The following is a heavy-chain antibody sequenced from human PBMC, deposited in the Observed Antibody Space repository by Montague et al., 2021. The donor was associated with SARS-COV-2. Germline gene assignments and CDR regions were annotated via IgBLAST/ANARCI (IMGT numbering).Heavy chain of an antibody. V-gene: IGHV4-4*02. CDR3: ASPKEGSGYYRPFDY. CDR1: GASVTSTNW. J-gene: IGHJ4*02. D-gene: IGHD3-22*01. CDR2: IYHTGNT. Sequence: SETLSLTCGVSGASVTSTNWWSWVRQPTGKGLEWIGEIYHTGNTNYSPSLKNRVSISLDKSKNQLSLRLYSVTAADTAVYYCASPKEGSGYYRPFDYWGQGILVTVSS.